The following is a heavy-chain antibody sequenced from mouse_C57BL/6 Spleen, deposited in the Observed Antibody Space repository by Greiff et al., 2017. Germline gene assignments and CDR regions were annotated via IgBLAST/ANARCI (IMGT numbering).Heavy chain of an antibody. V-gene: IGHV1-59*01. CDR1: GYTFTSYW. CDR3: ASLLLRSNAMDY. Sequence: QVQLQQPGAELVRPGTSVKLSCKASGYTFTSYWMHWVKQRPGQGLEWIGVIDPSDSYTNYNQKFKGKATLTVDTSSSTAYMPLSSLTSEDSAVYYCASLLLRSNAMDYWGQGTSVTVSS. D-gene: IGHD1-1*01. CDR2: IDPSDSYT. J-gene: IGHJ4*01.